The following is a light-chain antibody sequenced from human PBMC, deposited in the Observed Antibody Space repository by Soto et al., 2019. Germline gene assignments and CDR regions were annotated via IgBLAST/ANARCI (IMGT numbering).Light chain of an antibody. CDR3: QSYDSSNQGVV. V-gene: IGLV6-57*02. CDR2: EDN. Sequence: NFMLTQPHSVSASPGKTVTISCTGSSGNIASNYVQWYQQRPGSAPTTVIYEDNQRPSGVPDRFSGSIDSSSNSASLTISGLKTEDEADYYCQSYDSSNQGVVFGGGTKLTVL. CDR1: SGNIASNY. J-gene: IGLJ2*01.